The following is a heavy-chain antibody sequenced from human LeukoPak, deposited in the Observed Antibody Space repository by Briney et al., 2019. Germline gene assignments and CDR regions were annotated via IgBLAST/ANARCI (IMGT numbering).Heavy chain of an antibody. CDR1: GYTFTGYY. CDR2: INPNSGGT. V-gene: IGHV1-2*02. Sequence: GASVKVSCKASGYTFTGYYMHWVRQAPGQGLEWMGWINPNSGGTNYAQKFQGRVTMTRDTSISTAYMELSRLRSDDTAVYYCARDLTAMIRGFDPWGQGTLVTVSS. CDR3: ARDLTAMIRGFDP. D-gene: IGHD3-16*01. J-gene: IGHJ5*02.